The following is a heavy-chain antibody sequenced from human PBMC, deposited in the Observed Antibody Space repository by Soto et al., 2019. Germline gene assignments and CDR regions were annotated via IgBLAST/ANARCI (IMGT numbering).Heavy chain of an antibody. D-gene: IGHD3-3*01. J-gene: IGHJ3*02. CDR2: ISGSGGST. Sequence: EVQLLESGGGLVQPGGSLRLSCAASGFTFSSYAMSWVRQAPGKGLEWVSAISGSGGSTYYADSVKARFTISRDNSKNTLYLQMNSLRAEDTAVYYCAKYLTYYDFWSGYYDAFDIWGQGTMVTVSS. CDR1: GFTFSSYA. V-gene: IGHV3-23*01. CDR3: AKYLTYYDFWSGYYDAFDI.